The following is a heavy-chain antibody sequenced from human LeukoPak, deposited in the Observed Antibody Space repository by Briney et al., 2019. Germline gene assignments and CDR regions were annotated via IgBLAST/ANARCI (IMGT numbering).Heavy chain of an antibody. CDR2: IYYTGST. Sequence: ETLSLACTVSDGSISNYYWSWIRQPPGKGLEWIGYIYYTGSTKYNPSLKSRVTLSVDSSKTQFSLKLNSVTAADTAVYYCAKSPSWGSGLDAFDIWGQGTMVTVSS. CDR3: AKSPSWGSGLDAFDI. J-gene: IGHJ3*02. V-gene: IGHV4-59*01. CDR1: DGSISNYY. D-gene: IGHD7-27*01.